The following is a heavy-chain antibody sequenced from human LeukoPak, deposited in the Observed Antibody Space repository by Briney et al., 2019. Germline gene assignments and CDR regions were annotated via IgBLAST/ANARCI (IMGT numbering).Heavy chain of an antibody. V-gene: IGHV3-23*01. D-gene: IGHD3/OR15-3a*01. Sequence: PGGSLRLSCAASGFHFSSHGMNWVRQAPGKGLEWVSGISPSGHITYYADSVMGRITISRDNRKSTVSLQMNSLRAEDTALFYCVRDLDWGAFDVWDQGTMVTVSS. CDR2: ISPSGHIT. CDR3: VRDLDWGAFDV. CDR1: GFHFSSHG. J-gene: IGHJ3*01.